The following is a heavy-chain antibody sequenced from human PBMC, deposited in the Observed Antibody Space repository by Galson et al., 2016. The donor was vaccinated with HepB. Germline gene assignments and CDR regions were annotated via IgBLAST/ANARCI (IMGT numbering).Heavy chain of an antibody. J-gene: IGHJ1*01. CDR2: ISGSGGGT. CDR3: ARGIGYKYGSSGYSSSH. D-gene: IGHD6-13*01. Sequence: SLRLSCAASGFTFTSYAFNWVRQAPGRGLEWVSGISGSGGGTYYADSVKGRFTVSRDNSKNTVHLQMDSLRAEDTAVYYCARGIGYKYGSSGYSSSHCGQGALVTVSS. CDR1: GFTFTSYA. V-gene: IGHV3-23*01.